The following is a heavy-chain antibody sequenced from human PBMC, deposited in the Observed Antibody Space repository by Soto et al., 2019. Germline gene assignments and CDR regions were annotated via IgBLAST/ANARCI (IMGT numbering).Heavy chain of an antibody. CDR1: GGTFTSYT. D-gene: IGHD1-20*01. CDR2: IIPSLGIA. V-gene: IGHV1-69*02. Sequence: QVQLVQSGAEVTKPGSSVKFSCKASGGTFTSYTISWVRQAPGQGLEWMGRIIPSLGIANYAQKFQGRVTITADKSTSTAYMELSSLRSEDTAVYYCARGPGITGTSGWFDPWGQGTLVTVSS. J-gene: IGHJ5*02. CDR3: ARGPGITGTSGWFDP.